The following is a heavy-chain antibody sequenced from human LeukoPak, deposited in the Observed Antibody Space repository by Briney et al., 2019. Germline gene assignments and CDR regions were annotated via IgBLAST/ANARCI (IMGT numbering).Heavy chain of an antibody. V-gene: IGHV3-23*01. J-gene: IGHJ4*02. CDR3: AKAPPIITLIGFGYYFDS. Sequence: GGSLRLSCAASGFTFRSFAMSWVRQAPGLRPEWVSTITDNGSNTYYADSVKGRFTVSRDNSRNTLLLQMNSLRAEDAALYYCAKAPPIITLIGFGYYFDSWGLGTLVTVSS. D-gene: IGHD3-16*01. CDR2: ITDNGSNT. CDR1: GFTFRSFA.